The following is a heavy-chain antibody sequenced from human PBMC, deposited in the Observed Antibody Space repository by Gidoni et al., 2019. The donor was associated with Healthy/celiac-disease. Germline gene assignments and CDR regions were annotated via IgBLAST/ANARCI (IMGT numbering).Heavy chain of an antibody. J-gene: IGHJ4*02. CDR2: IKSKTDGGTT. CDR1: GFTCSTAW. V-gene: IGHV3-15*07. Sequence: EVQLVESGGGLVKPGGSLGVSCAAAGFTCSTAWMNWVRQAPGKGLEWVGRIKSKTDGGTTDYAAPVKGRFTISRDDSKNPLYLQMNSLKTEDTAVYYCTTDKIRERWGRVSFDYWGQGTLVTVSS. D-gene: IGHD3-16*01. CDR3: TTDKIRERWGRVSFDY.